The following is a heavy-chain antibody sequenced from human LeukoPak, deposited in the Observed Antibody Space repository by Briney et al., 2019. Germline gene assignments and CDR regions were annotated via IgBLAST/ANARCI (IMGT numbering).Heavy chain of an antibody. D-gene: IGHD2-2*01. CDR3: ARAGYCSSTSCYGTLYYYYYMDV. CDR2: INWNGGST. V-gene: IGHV3-20*04. J-gene: IGHJ6*03. Sequence: GGSLRLSCAASGFTFDDYGMSWVRQAPGKGLEWVSGINWNGGSTGYADSVKGRFTISRDNAKNSLYLQMNSLRAEDMAVYYCARAGYCSSTSCYGTLYYYYYMDVWGKGPRSPSP. CDR1: GFTFDDYG.